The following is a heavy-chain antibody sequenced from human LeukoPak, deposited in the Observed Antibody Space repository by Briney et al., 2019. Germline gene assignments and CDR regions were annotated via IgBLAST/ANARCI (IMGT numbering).Heavy chain of an antibody. CDR2: LYYSGST. J-gene: IGHJ4*02. V-gene: IGHV4-39*01. D-gene: IGHD4-23*01. CDR3: ATSPQYGGY. Sequence: SETLSLTCTVSGGSTSSSTFYWGWIRQPPGKGLEWIGSLYYSGSTYYNPSLKSRVTISVDTSKNQFSLKLRSVTAADTAVYYCATSPQYGGYWGQGTLVTVSS. CDR1: GGSTSSSTFY.